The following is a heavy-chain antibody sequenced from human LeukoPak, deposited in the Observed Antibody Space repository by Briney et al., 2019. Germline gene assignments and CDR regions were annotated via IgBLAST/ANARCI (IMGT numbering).Heavy chain of an antibody. CDR2: ISDDGRFT. D-gene: IGHD6-19*01. J-gene: IGHJ4*02. V-gene: IGHV3-74*01. CDR3: ARSYGSGVPTSY. Sequence: PGGFLRLSCAASGFTFRNYWMHWVRQAPGKGLVWISHISDDGRFTDYADSVKGRFTISRDNAKNTLHLQMNSLRAEDTAVYYCARSYGSGVPTSYWGQGTLVTVSS. CDR1: GFTFRNYW.